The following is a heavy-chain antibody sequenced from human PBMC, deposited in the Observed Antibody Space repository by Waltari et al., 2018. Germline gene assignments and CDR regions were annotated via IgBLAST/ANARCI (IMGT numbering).Heavy chain of an antibody. J-gene: IGHJ4*02. V-gene: IGHV4-39*01. CDR3: ARRRMIGRLDY. D-gene: IGHD3-22*01. CDR1: GGSISSSSYY. Sequence: QLQLQESGPGLVKPSETLSLTCTVSGGSISSSSYYWGWIRQPPGKGLEWIGSIYYRGSTYYNPSLKSRVTISVDTSKNQFSLKLSSVTAADTAVYYCARRRMIGRLDYWGQGTLVTVSS. CDR2: IYYRGST.